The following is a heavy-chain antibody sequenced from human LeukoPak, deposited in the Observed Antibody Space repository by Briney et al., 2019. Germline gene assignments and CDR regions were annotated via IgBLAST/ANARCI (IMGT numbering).Heavy chain of an antibody. CDR1: GFTFDDYA. CDR3: AKLSSRGEYYYYYGMDV. D-gene: IGHD3-10*01. V-gene: IGHV3-9*01. Sequence: PGRSLRLSCAASGFTFDDYAMHWVRQAPGKGLEWVSGISWNSGSIGYEDSVKGRFTISRDNAKNSLYLQMNSLRAEDTALYYCAKLSSRGEYYYYYGMDVWGQGTTVTVSS. CDR2: ISWNSGSI. J-gene: IGHJ6*02.